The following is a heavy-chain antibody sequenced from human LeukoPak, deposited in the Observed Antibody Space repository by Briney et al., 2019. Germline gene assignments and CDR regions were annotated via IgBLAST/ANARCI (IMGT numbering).Heavy chain of an antibody. CDR3: ARESVRGYSYGNFDY. CDR1: GFTFSSYS. J-gene: IGHJ4*02. CDR2: ISSSSNTI. D-gene: IGHD5-18*01. Sequence: PGGSLRLSCAASGFTFSSYSMNWVRLAPGKGLEWVSYISSSSNTIYYTDSVKGRLTISRDNAKNSLYLQMNSLRDEDTAVYYCARESVRGYSYGNFDYWGQGTLVTVSS. V-gene: IGHV3-48*02.